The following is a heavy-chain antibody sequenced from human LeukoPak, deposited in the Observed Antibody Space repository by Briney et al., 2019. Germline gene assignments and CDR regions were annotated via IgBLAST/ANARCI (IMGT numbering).Heavy chain of an antibody. D-gene: IGHD1-7*01. J-gene: IGHJ5*02. V-gene: IGHV4-39*01. CDR3: ARLQNYDWFDP. Sequence: PSETLSLTCTVSGGSISSSSYYWGWIRQPPGKGLEWIGSIYYSGSTYYNPSLKSRVTISVDTSENQFSLKLSSVTAADTAVYYCARLQNYDWFDPWGQGTLVTVSS. CDR1: GGSISSSSYY. CDR2: IYYSGST.